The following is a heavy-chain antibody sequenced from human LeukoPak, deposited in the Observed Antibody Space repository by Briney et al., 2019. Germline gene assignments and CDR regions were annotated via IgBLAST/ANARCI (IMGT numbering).Heavy chain of an antibody. CDR1: GFTFSNAW. CDR2: TKSKTDGGTT. V-gene: IGHV3-15*01. Sequence: GGSLRLSCAASGFTFSNAWMSWVRQAPGKGLEWVGRTKSKTDGGTTDYAAPVKGRFTISRDDSKNTLHLQMDSLKSEDTAVYYCTTDGHRHYFDFWGQGTLVTVSS. J-gene: IGHJ4*02. D-gene: IGHD1-14*01. CDR3: TTDGHRHYFDF.